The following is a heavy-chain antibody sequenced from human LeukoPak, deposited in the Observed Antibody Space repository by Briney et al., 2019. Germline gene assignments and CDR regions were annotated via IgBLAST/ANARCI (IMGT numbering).Heavy chain of an antibody. CDR1: GFTFSSYS. V-gene: IGHV3-21*01. Sequence: GGSLRLSCAASGFTFSSYSMNWVRQAPGKGLEWVSSISSSSSYIYYADSVKGRFTISRDNAKNSLYLQVNSLRAEDTAVYYCARGIYYYDSSGYYPHWGQGTLVTVSS. J-gene: IGHJ4*02. CDR3: ARGIYYYDSSGYYPH. CDR2: ISSSSSYI. D-gene: IGHD3-22*01.